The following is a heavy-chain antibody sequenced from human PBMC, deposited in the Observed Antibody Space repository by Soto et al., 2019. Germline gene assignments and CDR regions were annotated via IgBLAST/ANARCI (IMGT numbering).Heavy chain of an antibody. J-gene: IGHJ4*02. CDR1: GFTFRDYA. Sequence: GSLRLSCAASGFTFRDYAMNWVRQAPGKGLEWVSSISSRSSYIYYADSLKGRFTISRDNAKNSLYLEMNSLRVEDTAVYYCARDAGVVTQDYWGQGTLVTVSS. V-gene: IGHV3-21*01. CDR2: ISSRSSYI. CDR3: ARDAGVVTQDY. D-gene: IGHD3-3*01.